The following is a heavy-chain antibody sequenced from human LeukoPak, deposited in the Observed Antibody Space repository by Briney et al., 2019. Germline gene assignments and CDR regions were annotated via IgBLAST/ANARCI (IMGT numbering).Heavy chain of an antibody. CDR2: INPNSGGT. D-gene: IGHD2-2*01. J-gene: IGHJ4*02. CDR1: GYTFTGYY. V-gene: IGHV1-2*02. CDR3: ARVNCSSTSCYDY. Sequence: ASVKVSCKASGYTFTGYYMHCVRPAPGQGLEWMGWINPNSGGTNYAQKFQGRVTMTRDTSISTAYMELSRLRSDDTAVYYCARVNCSSTSCYDYWGQGTLVTVSS.